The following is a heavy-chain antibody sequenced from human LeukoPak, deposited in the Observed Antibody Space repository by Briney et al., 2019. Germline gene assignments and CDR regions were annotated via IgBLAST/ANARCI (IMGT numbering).Heavy chain of an antibody. CDR3: AADTELRDGLQH. CDR1: GFTFTSSA. V-gene: IGHV1-58*01. D-gene: IGHD1-7*01. J-gene: IGHJ1*01. Sequence: EASVKVSCKASGFTFTSSAVQWVRQARGQRLEWIGWIVVGSGNTNYAQKFQERVTITRDMSTSTAYMELSSLRSEDTAVYYCAADTELRDGLQHWGQGTLVTVSS. CDR2: IVVGSGNT.